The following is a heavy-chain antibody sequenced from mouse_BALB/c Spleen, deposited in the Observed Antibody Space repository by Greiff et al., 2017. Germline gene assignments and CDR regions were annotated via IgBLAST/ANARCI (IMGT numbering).Heavy chain of an antibody. D-gene: IGHD4-1*01. CDR2: ISYSGST. Sequence: EVKLVESGPGLVKPSQSLSLTCTVTGYSITSDYAWNWIRQFPGNKLEWMGYISYSGSTSYNPSLKSRISITRDTSKNQFFLQLNSVTTEDTATYYCARWGWDLYYAMDYWGQGTSVTVSS. CDR3: ARWGWDLYYAMDY. CDR1: GYSITSDYA. V-gene: IGHV3-2*02. J-gene: IGHJ4*01.